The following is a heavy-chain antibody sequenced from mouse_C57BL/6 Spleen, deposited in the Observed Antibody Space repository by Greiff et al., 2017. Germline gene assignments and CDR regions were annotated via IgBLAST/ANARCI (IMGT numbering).Heavy chain of an antibody. V-gene: IGHV5-4*01. CDR2: ISDGGSYT. D-gene: IGHD2-5*01. CDR1: GFTFSSYA. J-gene: IGHJ2*01. Sequence: EVKVEESGGGLVKPGGSLKLSCAASGFTFSSYAVSWVRQTPEKRLEWVATISDGGSYTYYPDNVKGRFTISRDNAKNNLYLQMSHLKSEDTAMYYCAREGSNYDYFDSRRSCTTLTV. CDR3: AREGSNYDYFDS.